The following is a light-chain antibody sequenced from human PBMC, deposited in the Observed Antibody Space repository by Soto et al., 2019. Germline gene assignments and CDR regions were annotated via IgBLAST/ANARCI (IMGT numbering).Light chain of an antibody. V-gene: IGKV3-20*01. CDR2: AAS. Sequence: EMVLTQSPGTLSLSPGERATLSCRASQSVSSSYLAWYQQKPGQAPRLLIYAASSMATGIPDRLSGSGSGTDFTLTISRLEPDDFAVYYCQPYGSSPRTFGQGTKVEIK. CDR1: QSVSSSY. J-gene: IGKJ1*01. CDR3: QPYGSSPRT.